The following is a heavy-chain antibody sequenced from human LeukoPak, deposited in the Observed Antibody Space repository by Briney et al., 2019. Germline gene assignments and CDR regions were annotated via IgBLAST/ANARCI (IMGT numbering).Heavy chain of an antibody. J-gene: IGHJ4*02. D-gene: IGHD3-10*01. CDR1: GFTFSSYS. CDR2: ISISSSYI. CDR3: ASSLVGVISPFDY. V-gene: IGHV3-21*01. Sequence: PGGSLGLSCAASGFTFSSYSMNWVRQAPGKGLEWVSSISISSSYIYYADSVKGRFTISRDNAKNSLYLQMNSLRAEDTAVYYCASSLVGVISPFDYWGQGTLVTVSS.